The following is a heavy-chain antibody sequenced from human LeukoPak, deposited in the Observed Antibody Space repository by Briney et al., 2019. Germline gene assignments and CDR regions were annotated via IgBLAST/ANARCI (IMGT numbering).Heavy chain of an antibody. J-gene: IGHJ4*02. CDR1: GGSISSYY. D-gene: IGHD2-2*01. CDR2: IYYSGST. Sequence: PSETLSLTCTVSGGSISSYYWSWIRQPPGKGLEWIGYIYYSGSTNYNPSLKSRVTISVDTSKNQFSLKLSSVTAADTAVYCCARGGGAVVVPAALDYWGQGTLVTVSS. CDR3: ARGGGAVVVPAALDY. V-gene: IGHV4-59*01.